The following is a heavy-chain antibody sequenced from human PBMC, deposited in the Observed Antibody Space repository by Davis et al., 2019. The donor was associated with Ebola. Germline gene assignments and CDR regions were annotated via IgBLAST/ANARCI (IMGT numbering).Heavy chain of an antibody. CDR1: GVSFSGYY. V-gene: IGHV4-34*01. CDR3: ARDGVGATDY. J-gene: IGHJ4*02. CDR2: INHSGST. D-gene: IGHD1-26*01. Sequence: MPSETLSFTCAVYGVSFSGYYWSWIRQPPGKGLEWIGEINHSGSTNYNPSLKSRVTISVDKSKNQFSLKLSSVTAADTAVYYCARDGVGATDYWGQGTLVTVSS.